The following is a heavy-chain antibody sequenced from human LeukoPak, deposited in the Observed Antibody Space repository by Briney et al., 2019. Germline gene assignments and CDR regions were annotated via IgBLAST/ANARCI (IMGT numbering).Heavy chain of an antibody. Sequence: GGSLRLSCSASGFTFSSYAMHWVRQAPGKGLEYVSAISSNGGSTYYADSVKGRFTISRDNSKNTLYLQMSSLRAEDTAVYYCVKGRNWAAPLDYFDYWGQGTLVTVSS. J-gene: IGHJ4*02. V-gene: IGHV3-64D*06. CDR2: ISSNGGST. D-gene: IGHD7-27*01. CDR3: VKGRNWAAPLDYFDY. CDR1: GFTFSSYA.